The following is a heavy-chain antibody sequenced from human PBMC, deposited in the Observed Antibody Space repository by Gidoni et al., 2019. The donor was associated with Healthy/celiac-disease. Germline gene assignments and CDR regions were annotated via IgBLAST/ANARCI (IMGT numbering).Heavy chain of an antibody. CDR3: ARDGGNSHQRFYYYYYYGMDV. CDR1: GGSVSGYY. D-gene: IGHD2-21*02. CDR2: INHSGST. J-gene: IGHJ6*02. Sequence: QVQLQQWGAGLLKPSETLSLTCAVYGGSVSGYYWSWIRQPPGKGLEWIGEINHSGSTNYNPSLQRRVTISVDTSKNQFSLKLSSVTAADTAVYYCARDGGNSHQRFYYYYYYGMDVWGQGTTVTVSS. V-gene: IGHV4-34*01.